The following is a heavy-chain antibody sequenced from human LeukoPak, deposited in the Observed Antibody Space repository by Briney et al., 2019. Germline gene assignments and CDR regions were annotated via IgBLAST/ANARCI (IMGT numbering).Heavy chain of an antibody. CDR3: ARMIEYYYDSSGYYYFDY. J-gene: IGHJ4*02. V-gene: IGHV4-39*01. D-gene: IGHD3-22*01. CDR1: GGSFSGYY. CDR2: IYYSGST. Sequence: SETLSLTCAVYGGSFSGYYWGWIRQPPGKGLEWIGSIYYSGSTYYNPSLKSRVTISVDTSKNQFSLKLSSVTAADTAVYYCARMIEYYYDSSGYYYFDYWGQGTLVTVSS.